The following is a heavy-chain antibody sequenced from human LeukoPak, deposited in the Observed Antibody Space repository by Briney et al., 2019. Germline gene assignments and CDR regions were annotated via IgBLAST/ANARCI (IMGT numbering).Heavy chain of an antibody. V-gene: IGHV3-15*01. D-gene: IGHD2-8*01. CDR2: IKSKTEGGTT. CDR3: TTGRLYCSNGVCYLPAY. Sequence: GGSLRLSCAASGFTFSNAWMSWVCQAPGKGLEWVGRIKSKTEGGTTDYGAPVKGRFTISRDYSKNTLYLQMNSLKTEDTAVYYCTTGRLYCSNGVCYLPAYWGQGALVTVSS. J-gene: IGHJ4*02. CDR1: GFTFSNAW.